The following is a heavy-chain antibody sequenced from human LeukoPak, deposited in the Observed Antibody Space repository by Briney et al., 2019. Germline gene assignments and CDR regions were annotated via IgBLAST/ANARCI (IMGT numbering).Heavy chain of an antibody. J-gene: IGHJ3*02. CDR1: GGTFSSYA. CDR2: IIPILGIA. Sequence: SVKASCKASGGTFSSYAISWVRQAPGQGLEWMGRIIPILGIANYAQKFQGRVTITADKSTSTAYMELSSLRSEDTAVYYCARDVTAGSDAFDIWGQGTMVTVSS. V-gene: IGHV1-69*04. CDR3: ARDVTAGSDAFDI.